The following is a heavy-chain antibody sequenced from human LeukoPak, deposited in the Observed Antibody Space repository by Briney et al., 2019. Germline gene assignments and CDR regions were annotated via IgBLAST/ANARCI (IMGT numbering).Heavy chain of an antibody. CDR1: GFTFSSYS. J-gene: IGHJ4*02. D-gene: IGHD3-22*01. CDR3: ARDQLSIPDSSGYRFDY. V-gene: IGHV3-48*02. CDR2: ISSSSSTI. Sequence: GGSLRLSCAASGFTFSSYSMNWVRQAPGKGLEWVSYISSSSSTIYYADSVKGRFTISRDNAKNSLYLQMNSLRDEDTAVYCCARDQLSIPDSSGYRFDYWGQGTLVTVSS.